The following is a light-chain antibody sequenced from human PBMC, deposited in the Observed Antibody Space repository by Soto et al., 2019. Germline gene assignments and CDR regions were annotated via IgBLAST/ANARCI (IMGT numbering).Light chain of an antibody. CDR3: QQYGISPRT. CDR1: HDISTY. Sequence: DIQLTQSPSLLSASVGDRVTITCRASHDISTYLAWYQQKPGKAPKLMIYDASNRATGIPARFSGSGSGTDFTLTISRLEPEDFAVYYCQQYGISPRTFGQGTKVDIK. V-gene: IGKV1-9*01. CDR2: DAS. J-gene: IGKJ1*01.